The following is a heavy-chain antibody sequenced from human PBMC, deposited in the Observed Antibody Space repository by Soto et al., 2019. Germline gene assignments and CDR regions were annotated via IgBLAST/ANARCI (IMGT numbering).Heavy chain of an antibody. J-gene: IGHJ5*02. D-gene: IGHD3-22*01. CDR3: AKVAEGDDSSGRHWFDP. V-gene: IGHV3-30*18. CDR2: ISYDGSNK. CDR1: GFTFSSYG. Sequence: QVQLVESGGGVVQPGRSLRLSCAASGFTFSSYGMHWVRQAPGKGLEWVAVISYDGSNKYYADSVKGRFTISRDNSKYPLYLQMNSLRAEATAVYYCAKVAEGDDSSGRHWFDPWGQGTLVTVSS.